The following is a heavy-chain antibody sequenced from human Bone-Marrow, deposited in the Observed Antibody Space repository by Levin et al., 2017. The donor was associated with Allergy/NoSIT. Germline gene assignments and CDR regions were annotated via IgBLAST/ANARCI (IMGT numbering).Heavy chain of an antibody. CDR2: INHSGST. D-gene: IGHD2-2*01. J-gene: IGHJ4*02. Sequence: SETLSLTCAVYGGSFSGYYWSWIRQPPGKGLEWIGEINHSGSTNYNPSLKSRVTISVDTSKNQFSLKLSSVTAADTAVYYCARGPKFSSTSSYLNYWGQGTLVTVSS. CDR1: GGSFSGYY. V-gene: IGHV4-34*01. CDR3: ARGPKFSSTSSYLNY.